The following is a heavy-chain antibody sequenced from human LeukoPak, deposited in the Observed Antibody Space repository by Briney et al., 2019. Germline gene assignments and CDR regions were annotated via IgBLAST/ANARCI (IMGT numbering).Heavy chain of an antibody. V-gene: IGHV4-4*07. CDR2: IYTSGST. J-gene: IGHJ4*02. CDR3: ASTTYYYDSSGYYFLDY. D-gene: IGHD3-22*01. CDR1: GDSIRSYY. Sequence: SETLSLTCTVSGDSIRSYYWRWIRQPAGKGLEWIGRIYTSGSTNYDPSLQNRVTMSVDTSKNQFSLKLSSVTAADTAVYYCASTTYYYDSSGYYFLDYWGQGTLVTVSS.